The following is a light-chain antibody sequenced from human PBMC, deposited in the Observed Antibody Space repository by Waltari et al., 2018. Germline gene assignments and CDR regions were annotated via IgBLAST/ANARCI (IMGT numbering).Light chain of an antibody. CDR1: QRASTN. J-gene: IGKJ4*01. CDR2: GAS. CDR3: QQYNDWPLT. Sequence: EIAMTQSPATLSVSPGERATLSCRASQRASTNLAWYQHKPGQAPRLLIYGASTRATGIPARFSGSGSVTEFTLTISSLETEDFAVYFCQQYNDWPLTFGGGTTVEIK. V-gene: IGKV3-15*01.